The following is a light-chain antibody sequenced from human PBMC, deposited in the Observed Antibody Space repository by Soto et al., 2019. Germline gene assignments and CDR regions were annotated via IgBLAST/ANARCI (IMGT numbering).Light chain of an antibody. CDR1: QSISSY. J-gene: IGKJ5*01. Sequence: IQMTHSPSSMSASVVYIVTITGRASQSISSYLNWYQQKPGKAPKLLIYAASSLQSGVPSRFSGSGSGTDFTLTISSLQPEDFATYYCQKLHDYPINCGQGQRRAIK. CDR2: AAS. V-gene: IGKV1-39*01. CDR3: QKLHDYPIN.